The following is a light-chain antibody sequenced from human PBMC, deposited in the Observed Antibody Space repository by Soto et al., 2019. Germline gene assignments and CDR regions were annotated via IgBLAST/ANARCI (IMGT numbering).Light chain of an antibody. Sequence: QSVLTQPASVSGSPGQSITISCTGTSSDVGGYDYVSWYQQHPGTAPRLLIYGVSIRPSGVSNRFSGSKSGNTASLTISGLQAEDEADYYCSSYAGTSRVFGGGTKLTVL. CDR2: GVS. J-gene: IGLJ2*01. V-gene: IGLV2-14*01. CDR1: SSDVGGYDY. CDR3: SSYAGTSRV.